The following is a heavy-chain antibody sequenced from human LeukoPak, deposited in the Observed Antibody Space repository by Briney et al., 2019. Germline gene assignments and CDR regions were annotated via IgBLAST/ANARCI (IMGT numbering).Heavy chain of an antibody. Sequence: SETLSLTCTVSGGSISSYYWSWIRQPPGKGPGWIGYIYYSGSTNYNPSLKSRGTISVDTSKNQFSLKLSSVTAADSAVYNCATTHEYYYDSTGYYFDYWGQGTLVTVSS. CDR2: IYYSGST. CDR3: ATTHEYYYDSTGYYFDY. CDR1: GGSISSYY. D-gene: IGHD3-22*01. J-gene: IGHJ4*02. V-gene: IGHV4-59*01.